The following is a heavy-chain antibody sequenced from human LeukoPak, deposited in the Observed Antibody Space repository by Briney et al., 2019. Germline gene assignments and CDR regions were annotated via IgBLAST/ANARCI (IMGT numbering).Heavy chain of an antibody. CDR1: GFTFSSYW. CDR3: ARLSVRADTVEY. D-gene: IGHD3-10*01. J-gene: IGHJ4*02. V-gene: IGHV3-7*05. CDR2: INPGGSAE. Sequence: PGGSLRLSCSASGFTFSSYWMSWVRQAPGKGLEWVANINPGGSAEYYVDSVKGRFTISRDNARNSVYLQMNSLRGEDTAVYYCARLSVRADTVEYWGQGTLVTVSS.